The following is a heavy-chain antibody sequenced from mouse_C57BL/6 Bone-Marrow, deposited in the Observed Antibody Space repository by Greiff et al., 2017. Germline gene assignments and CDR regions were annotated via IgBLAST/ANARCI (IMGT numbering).Heavy chain of an antibody. J-gene: IGHJ3*01. D-gene: IGHD4-1*01. CDR3: ARAWDGRFAY. V-gene: IGHV3-1*01. Sequence: EVQLQESGPGMVKPSQSLSLTCTVTGYSITSGYDWHWIRHFPGNKLEWMGYISYSGSTNYNPSLKSRISITHDTSKNHFFLKLNSVTTEDTATYYCARAWDGRFAYWGQGTLVTVSA. CDR2: ISYSGST. CDR1: GYSITSGYD.